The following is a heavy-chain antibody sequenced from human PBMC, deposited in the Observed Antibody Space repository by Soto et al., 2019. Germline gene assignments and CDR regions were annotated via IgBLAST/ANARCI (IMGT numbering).Heavy chain of an antibody. Sequence: QVQLVESGGGVVQPERSQRLSCTASKFNFASYVMHWVRQAPGEGLEWVALISFDGTNKYYADSVKGRFTISRDNSKNTMYLQMNSLRPEDTAVYYCAREMIPMIMGGMSAMDVWGQGTTVTVS. J-gene: IGHJ6*02. V-gene: IGHV3-30*04. D-gene: IGHD3-22*01. CDR1: KFNFASYV. CDR3: AREMIPMIMGGMSAMDV. CDR2: ISFDGTNK.